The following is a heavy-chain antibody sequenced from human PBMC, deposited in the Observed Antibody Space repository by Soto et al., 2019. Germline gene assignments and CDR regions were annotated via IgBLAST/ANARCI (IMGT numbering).Heavy chain of an antibody. CDR1: GGTFSSYA. J-gene: IGHJ5*02. CDR2: IIPIFGTA. D-gene: IGHD3-3*01. CDR3: ARVPSTIFGVVIDSNWFDP. V-gene: IGHV1-69*13. Sequence: SVKVSCKASGGTFSSYAISWVRQAPGQGLEWMGGIIPIFGTANYAQKFQGRVTITADESTSTAYMELSSLRSEDTAVYYCARVPSTIFGVVIDSNWFDPWGQGTLVTVSS.